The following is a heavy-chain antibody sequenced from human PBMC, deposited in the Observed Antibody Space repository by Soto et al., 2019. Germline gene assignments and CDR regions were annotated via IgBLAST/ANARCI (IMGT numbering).Heavy chain of an antibody. J-gene: IGHJ6*02. CDR3: ARDSLKGPAGYYGMDV. CDR1: GGSISSGGYY. V-gene: IGHV4-31*03. Sequence: QVQLQESGPGLVKPSQTLSLTCTVSGGSISSGGYYWSWIRQQPGKGLEWIGCIYNSGSTNYNPSLTSRLTISLDTAKNQFALHLSSVTAADTAIYYCARDSLKGPAGYYGMDVWGRGTTVTVSS. CDR2: IYNSGST.